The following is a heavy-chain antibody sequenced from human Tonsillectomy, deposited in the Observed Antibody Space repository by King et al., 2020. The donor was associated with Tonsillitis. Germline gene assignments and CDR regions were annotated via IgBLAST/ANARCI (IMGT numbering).Heavy chain of an antibody. V-gene: IGHV3-23*04. J-gene: IGHJ4*02. CDR2: ISGSGDST. D-gene: IGHD3-22*01. Sequence: VQLVESGGGLVQPGGSLRLSCAASGFTFSSYAMSWVRQAPGKGLEWVSTISGSGDSTFSADSVKGRFTISRDNSKNTLYLQMNSLRAEDTAVYYCAKDSVPMIVVLTLDYWGQGTLVTVSS. CDR3: AKDSVPMIVVLTLDY. CDR1: GFTFSSYA.